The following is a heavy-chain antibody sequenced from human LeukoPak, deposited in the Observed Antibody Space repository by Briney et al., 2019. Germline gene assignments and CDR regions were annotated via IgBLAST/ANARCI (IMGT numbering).Heavy chain of an antibody. CDR1: GFTVSSNY. CDR2: IHKSAIT. J-gene: IGHJ6*03. V-gene: IGHV3-53*01. Sequence: PGGSLRLSCAASGFTVSSNYMTWVRQAPGKGLEWVSVIHKSAITYYADTVKGRFTISRDNSKNTLYLQMNSLRAEDTAVYYCARSLRVRGVPDYMDVWGKGTTVTVSS. CDR3: ARSLRVRGVPDYMDV. D-gene: IGHD3-10*01.